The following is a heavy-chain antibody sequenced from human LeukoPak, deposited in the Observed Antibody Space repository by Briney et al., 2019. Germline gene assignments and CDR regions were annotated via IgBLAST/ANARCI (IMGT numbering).Heavy chain of an antibody. Sequence: GGSLGLSCAASGFTFSSCAMSWVRQAPGKGLEWVSVISGSGGSTDYADSVRGRFTISRDNSKNTLYLQMNSLRAEDTALYYCAKRTTYYYESSGYFHFDYWGQGTLVTVSA. CDR3: AKRTTYYYESSGYFHFDY. CDR2: ISGSGGST. CDR1: GFTFSSCA. J-gene: IGHJ4*02. D-gene: IGHD3-22*01. V-gene: IGHV3-23*01.